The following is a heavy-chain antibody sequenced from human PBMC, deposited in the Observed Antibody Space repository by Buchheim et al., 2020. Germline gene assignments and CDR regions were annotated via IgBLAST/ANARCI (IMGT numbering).Heavy chain of an antibody. Sequence: EVQLVESGGGLVQPGGSLRLSCAASGFTFSSYEMNWVRQAPGKGLEWVSYITSSGDIGYYAESVKGRFTISRENAKNSLYLQMNSLRAEDTAVYYCARDLGAAGQHFDYWVQGTL. V-gene: IGHV3-48*03. CDR2: ITSSGDIG. CDR3: ARDLGAAGQHFDY. D-gene: IGHD6-13*01. J-gene: IGHJ4*02. CDR1: GFTFSSYE.